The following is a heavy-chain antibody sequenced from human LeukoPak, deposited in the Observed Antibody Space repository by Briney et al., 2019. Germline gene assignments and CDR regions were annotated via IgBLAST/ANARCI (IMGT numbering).Heavy chain of an antibody. Sequence: SETLSLTCTVSGGSISSYYWSWIRQPPGKGLEWIGYIYYSGSTNYNPSLKSRVTISVDTSKDQFSLKLSSVTAADTAVYYCARFCNYYDSSGYYYGFDPWGQGTLVTVSS. CDR3: ARFCNYYDSSGYYYGFDP. CDR2: IYYSGST. D-gene: IGHD3-22*01. J-gene: IGHJ5*02. CDR1: GGSISSYY. V-gene: IGHV4-59*01.